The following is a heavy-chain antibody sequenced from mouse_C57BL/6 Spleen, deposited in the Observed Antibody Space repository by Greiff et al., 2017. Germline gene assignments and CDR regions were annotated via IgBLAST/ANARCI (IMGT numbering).Heavy chain of an antibody. J-gene: IGHJ3*01. D-gene: IGHD3-1*01. CDR1: GYTFTSYW. CDR3: ARGLGAY. Sequence: QVQLQQPGAELVKPGASVKMSCKASGYTFTSYWIPWVKQRPGQGLEWIGDIHPGGGGTNYNEKFKGKATLTVDTSSSTAYMQLSSLTSEGSAVXCCARGLGAYWGQGTLVTVSA. V-gene: IGHV1-55*01. CDR2: IHPGGGGT.